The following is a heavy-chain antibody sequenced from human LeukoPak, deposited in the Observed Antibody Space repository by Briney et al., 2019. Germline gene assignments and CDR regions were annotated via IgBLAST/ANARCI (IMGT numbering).Heavy chain of an antibody. CDR2: IYYSGST. V-gene: IGHV4-59*01. J-gene: IGHJ4*02. CDR3: ARDPRGAVAGFDY. Sequence: SETLSLTCTVSGGSISSFYWSWIRQPPGKGLEWIGYIYYSGSTNYNPSLKSRVTISVDTSKNQFSLKLSSVTAADTAVYYCARDPRGAVAGFDYWAREPWSPSPQ. CDR1: GGSISSFY. D-gene: IGHD6-19*01.